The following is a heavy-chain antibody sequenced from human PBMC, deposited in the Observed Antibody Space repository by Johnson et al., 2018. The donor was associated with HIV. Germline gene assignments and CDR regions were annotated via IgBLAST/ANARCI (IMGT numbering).Heavy chain of an antibody. D-gene: IGHD1-1*01. Sequence: QVQLVESGVGVVQPGRSLILSCAASGFTFSSYGVHWVRQAPGKGLEWVAIMSYNASNKYYADSVKGRFTISRDNSKNTLYLQMNSLRAEDTAVYYCAKDRTGFDAFDIWGQGTMVTVSS. V-gene: IGHV3-30*18. CDR3: AKDRTGFDAFDI. J-gene: IGHJ3*02. CDR1: GFTFSSYG. CDR2: MSYNASNK.